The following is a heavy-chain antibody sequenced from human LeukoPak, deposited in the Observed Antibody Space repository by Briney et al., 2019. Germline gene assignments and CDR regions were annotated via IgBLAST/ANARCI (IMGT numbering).Heavy chain of an antibody. Sequence: GGSLRLSCAASGFTFSSYAMHWVRQAPGKGLEWVAVISYDGSNKYYADSVKGRFTISRDNSKNTLYLQMNSLRAEDTAVYYCALYSGSYLGSGPNAGHYFDYWGQGTLVTVSS. CDR2: ISYDGSNK. D-gene: IGHD1-26*01. V-gene: IGHV3-30-3*01. J-gene: IGHJ4*02. CDR1: GFTFSSYA. CDR3: ALYSGSYLGSGPNAGHYFDY.